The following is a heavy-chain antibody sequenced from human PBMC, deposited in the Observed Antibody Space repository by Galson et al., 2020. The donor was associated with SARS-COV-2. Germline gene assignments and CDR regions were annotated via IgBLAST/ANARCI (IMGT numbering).Heavy chain of an antibody. Sequence: TGGSLRLSCAASGFRFPNYAMSCVRQAPGKGLEWVSGISGSGARTDYTVSVKGRFIISRDTSKNTLHLQMNSLRPDDSAIYYCVKEGATVGGDSNWFDPWGQGTLVTVAS. CDR2: ISGSGART. CDR3: VKEGATVGGDSNWFDP. D-gene: IGHD2-21*01. J-gene: IGHJ5*02. CDR1: GFRFPNYA. V-gene: IGHV3-23*01.